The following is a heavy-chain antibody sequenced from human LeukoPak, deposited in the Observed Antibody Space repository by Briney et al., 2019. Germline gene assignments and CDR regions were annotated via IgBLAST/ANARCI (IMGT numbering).Heavy chain of an antibody. CDR3: ARVYYYDSSGYGFDY. Sequence: GRSLRLSCAASGFTFSSYGMHWVRQAPGKGLEWVAVISYDGSNKYYADSVKGRFTISRDNAKNSLYLQMNSLRAEDTAVYYCARVYYYDSSGYGFDYWGQGTLVTVSS. CDR2: ISYDGSNK. J-gene: IGHJ4*02. D-gene: IGHD3-22*01. CDR1: GFTFSSYG. V-gene: IGHV3-30*03.